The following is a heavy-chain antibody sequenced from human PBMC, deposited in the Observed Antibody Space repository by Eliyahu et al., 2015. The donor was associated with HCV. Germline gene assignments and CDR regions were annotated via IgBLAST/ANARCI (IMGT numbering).Heavy chain of an antibody. CDR3: ARDLSGHYTSDY. J-gene: IGHJ4*02. CDR2: ITYDGRNK. CDR1: GFTFARHA. D-gene: IGHD1-26*01. V-gene: IGHV3-30*04. Sequence: QVQLVESGGGVVQPGRSLRXXCAASGFTFARHAMHWVRQAPGKGLDWVAVITYDGRNKYHADSVKGRFTISRDNAKNTLDLEMNSLRAEDTAVYYCARDLSGHYTSDYWGQGTLVTVSS.